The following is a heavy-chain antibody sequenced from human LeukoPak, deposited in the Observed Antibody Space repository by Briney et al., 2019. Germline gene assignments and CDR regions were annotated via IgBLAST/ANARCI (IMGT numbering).Heavy chain of an antibody. CDR3: AREDAEQMDNSFDI. CDR1: GGSISNYC. V-gene: IGHV4-59*01. Sequence: SETLSLTCTVSGGSISNYCWNWIRQPPGKGLEWIGYIYYSGTTNYNPSLKSRVSMSVDTSKNQFSLKLSSVTAADTAVYYCAREDAEQMDNSFDIWGQGTMVTVSS. D-gene: IGHD5-24*01. CDR2: IYYSGTT. J-gene: IGHJ3*02.